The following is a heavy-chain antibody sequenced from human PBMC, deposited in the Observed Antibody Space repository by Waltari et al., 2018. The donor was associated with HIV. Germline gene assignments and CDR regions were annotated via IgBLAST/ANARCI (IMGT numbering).Heavy chain of an antibody. J-gene: IGHJ4*02. CDR3: AKHRHPDKEGSTYFDF. D-gene: IGHD2-2*01. V-gene: IGHV3-30*18. CDR2: ISSDGRNK. CDR1: EFTFRSYA. Sequence: QVHLVESGGGVVLPETSLRLSCAASEFTFRSYAMHWVRQAPGKGLEWVAIISSDGRNKFYADSVKGRFSISRDNSNSTLYLQMNSLRPEDTAIYYCAKHRHPDKEGSTYFDFWGQGTLVTVSS.